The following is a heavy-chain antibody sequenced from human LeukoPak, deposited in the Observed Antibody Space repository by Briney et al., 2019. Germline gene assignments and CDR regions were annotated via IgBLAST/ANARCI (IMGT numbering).Heavy chain of an antibody. CDR3: ARDGDKIDCSSTSCYTGGYYYYGMDV. J-gene: IGHJ6*02. V-gene: IGHV1-69*13. CDR1: GGTFSSYA. D-gene: IGHD2-2*02. Sequence: ASVKVSCKASGGTFSSYAISWVRQAPGQGLEWMGGIIPIFGTANYAQKFQGRVTITADESTSTAYMELSSLRSEDTAVYYCARDGDKIDCSSTSCYTGGYYYYGMDVWGQGTTVTVSS. CDR2: IIPIFGTA.